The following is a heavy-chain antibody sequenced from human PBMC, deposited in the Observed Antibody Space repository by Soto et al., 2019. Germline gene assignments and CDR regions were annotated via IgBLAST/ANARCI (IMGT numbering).Heavy chain of an antibody. V-gene: IGHV4-39*01. CDR2: IYYSGST. D-gene: IGHD1-7*01. CDR1: GGSISSSSYY. CDR3: ARANWNYVYYYGMDV. Sequence: QLQLQESGPGLVKPSETLSLTCTVSGGSISSSSYYWGWIRQPPGKGLEWIGSIYYSGSTYYNPSLQSRVTISVDTSKNQFSLKLSSVTAADTAVYYCARANWNYVYYYGMDVWGQGTTVTVSS. J-gene: IGHJ6*02.